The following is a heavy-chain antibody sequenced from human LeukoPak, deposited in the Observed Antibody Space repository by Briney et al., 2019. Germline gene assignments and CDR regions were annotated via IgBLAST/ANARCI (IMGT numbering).Heavy chain of an antibody. D-gene: IGHD1-26*01. J-gene: IGHJ4*02. Sequence: SGGSLRLSCAASGFTFSSYSMNWVRQAPGKGLEWVSYISSSSSTIYYADSVKGRFTISRDNAKNSLYLQMNSLRAEDTAVYYCARDRSVSSYRDFDYWGQGTLVTVSS. V-gene: IGHV3-48*04. CDR2: ISSSSSTI. CDR1: GFTFSSYS. CDR3: ARDRSVSSYRDFDY.